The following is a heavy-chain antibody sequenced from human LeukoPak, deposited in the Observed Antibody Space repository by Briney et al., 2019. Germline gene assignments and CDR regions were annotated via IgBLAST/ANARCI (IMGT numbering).Heavy chain of an antibody. V-gene: IGHV3-7*03. D-gene: IGHD3-3*01. CDR1: RFTFRNYG. CDR2: IKQDGSEK. CDR3: ARESYDFWSGYSNWFDP. Sequence: GRSLRLSCAASRFTFRNYGMHWVRQAPGKGLEWVANIKQDGSEKYYVDSVKGRFTISRDNAKNSLYLQMNSLRAEDTAVYYCARESYDFWSGYSNWFDPWGQGTLVTVSS. J-gene: IGHJ5*02.